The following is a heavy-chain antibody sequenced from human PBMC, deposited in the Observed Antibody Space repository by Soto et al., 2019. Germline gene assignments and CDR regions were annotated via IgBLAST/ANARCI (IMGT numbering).Heavy chain of an antibody. D-gene: IGHD3-22*01. J-gene: IGHJ3*02. CDR1: GYTFTSYY. V-gene: IGHV1-46*01. Sequence: AAVKVSCKASGYTFTSYYMHWVRQAPGQGLEWMGIINPSGGSTSYAQKFQGRVTMTRDTSTSTVYMELSSLRSEDTAVYYCARAASPMIVVGDAFDIWGQGTMVTVSS. CDR3: ARAASPMIVVGDAFDI. CDR2: INPSGGST.